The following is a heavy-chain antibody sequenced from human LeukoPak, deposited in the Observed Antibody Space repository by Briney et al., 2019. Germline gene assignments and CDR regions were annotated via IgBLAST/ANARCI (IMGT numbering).Heavy chain of an antibody. D-gene: IGHD2-15*01. V-gene: IGHV3-21*01. CDR3: ARVLETDCRGGSCYSSLDY. Sequence: GGSLRLSCAASGFTFSSYNMNWVRQAPGRGLEWVSSISRTGSYIYYADSVKGRFTISRDNAQNSLYLQMNSLRVEDTAVYYCARVLETDCRGGSCYSSLDYWGQGTLVTVSS. J-gene: IGHJ4*02. CDR1: GFTFSSYN. CDR2: ISRTGSYI.